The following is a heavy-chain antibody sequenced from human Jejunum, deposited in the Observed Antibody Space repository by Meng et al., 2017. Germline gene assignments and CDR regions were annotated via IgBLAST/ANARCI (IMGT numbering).Heavy chain of an antibody. CDR2: IYYSESP. CDR1: GASISGSETY. V-gene: IGHV4-39*07. Sequence: SETLSLTCTVSGASISGSETYWGWIRQPPGKGLEWIGSIYYSESPYYNPSLKSRVTMSADMSKNQFSLKLSSVTAADTAVYYCARGPLFSPTDFWGQGTLVTVSS. D-gene: IGHD3-9*01. CDR3: ARGPLFSPTDF. J-gene: IGHJ4*02.